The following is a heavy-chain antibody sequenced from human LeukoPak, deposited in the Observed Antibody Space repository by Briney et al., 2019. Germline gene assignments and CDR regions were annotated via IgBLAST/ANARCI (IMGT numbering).Heavy chain of an antibody. D-gene: IGHD1-1*01. J-gene: IGHJ4*02. CDR2: IWFDGSYK. CDR3: ARGTDSYYFDY. Sequence: GGSLRLSCSSSGFTFSTLGMHWVRQAPGEGLEWVAFIWFDGSYKYYADSVKGRFTISRDNSQNTLYLQMNSLRAGDTAVYYCARGTDSYYFDYWGQGTLVTVSS. CDR1: GFTFSTLG. V-gene: IGHV3-33*01.